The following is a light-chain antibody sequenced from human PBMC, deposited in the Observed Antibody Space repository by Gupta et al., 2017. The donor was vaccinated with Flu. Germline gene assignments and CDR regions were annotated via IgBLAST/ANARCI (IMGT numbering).Light chain of an antibody. CDR1: QSVISSY. CDR2: GAA. J-gene: IGKJ4*01. V-gene: IGKV3-20*01. CDR3: QQYGPTFPT. Sequence: GPLSLSPCERATPTCTASQSVISSYLAGCQQKPGQEPSRFIFGAATKATSSPDRCCGSRSGTDVILPISRLEPEEVSVYYYQQYGPTFPTFGGGTKVEIK.